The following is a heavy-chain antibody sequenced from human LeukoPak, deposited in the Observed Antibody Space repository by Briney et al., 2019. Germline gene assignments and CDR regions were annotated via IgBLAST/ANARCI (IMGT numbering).Heavy chain of an antibody. V-gene: IGHV1-69*06. D-gene: IGHD4/OR15-4a*01. Sequence: SVKVSCKASGGTFSSYAISWVRQAPGQGPEWMGGIIPIFGTANYAQKFQGRVTITADKSTSTAYMELSSLRSEDTAVYYCARKRAMVRNDAFDIWGQGTMVTVSS. CDR3: ARKRAMVRNDAFDI. J-gene: IGHJ3*02. CDR1: GGTFSSYA. CDR2: IIPIFGTA.